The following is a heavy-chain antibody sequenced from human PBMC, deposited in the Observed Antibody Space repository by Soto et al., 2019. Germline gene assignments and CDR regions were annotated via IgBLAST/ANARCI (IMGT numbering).Heavy chain of an antibody. CDR2: ISYDGRNK. D-gene: IGHD3-22*01. Sequence: QVQLVESGGGVVQPGRSLRLSCAASGFTFSSYGMHWVRQAPGKGLEWVAVISYDGRNKNYADSVKGRFTISRDTSKNSMYLQMRSLIAEDTAVYYCAEDRGVVVTTRFFDYWGQGTLVTVSS. CDR1: GFTFSSYG. V-gene: IGHV3-30*18. CDR3: AEDRGVVVTTRFFDY. J-gene: IGHJ4*02.